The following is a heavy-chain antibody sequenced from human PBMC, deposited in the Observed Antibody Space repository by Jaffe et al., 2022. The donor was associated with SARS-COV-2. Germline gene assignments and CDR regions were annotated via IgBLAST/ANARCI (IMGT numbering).Heavy chain of an antibody. CDR1: GFTFSSYS. V-gene: IGHV3-21*01. CDR2: ISSSSSYI. D-gene: IGHD3-22*01. J-gene: IGHJ4*02. CDR3: ARATGGYQSGVDY. Sequence: EVQLVESGGGLVKPGGSLRLSCAASGFTFSSYSMNWVRQAPGKGLEWVSSISSSSSYIYYADSVKGRFTISRDNAKNSLYLQMNSLRAEDTAVYYCARATGGYQSGVDYWGQGTLVTVSS.